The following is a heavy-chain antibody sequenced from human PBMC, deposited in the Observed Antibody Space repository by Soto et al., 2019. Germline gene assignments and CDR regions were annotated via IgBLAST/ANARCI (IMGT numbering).Heavy chain of an antibody. CDR1: GFTFSSYA. CDR2: ISGSGGST. J-gene: IGHJ4*02. V-gene: IGHV3-23*01. CDR3: AKDGKYSSPRPFGDTAN. Sequence: GGSLRLSCAASGFTFSSYAMSWVRQAPGKGLEWVSAISGSGGSTYYADSVKGRFTISIDNSKNTLYLQMNSLRAEDTAVYYCAKDGKYSSPRPFGDTANWGQGTLVTVSS. D-gene: IGHD6-6*01.